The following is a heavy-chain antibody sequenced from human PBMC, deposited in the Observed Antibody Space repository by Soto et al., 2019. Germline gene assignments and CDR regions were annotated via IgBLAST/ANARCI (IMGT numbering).Heavy chain of an antibody. D-gene: IGHD6-13*01. CDR3: ARMGVWGAAAGTLAHPGDDH. CDR1: EFTFSSYS. J-gene: IGHJ4*02. V-gene: IGHV3-21*01. Sequence: SGGSLRLSCAASEFTFSSYSMNWVRQAPGKGLEWVSSISSSSSYIYYADSVKGRFTISRDNAKNSLYLQMNSLRAEDTAVYYCARMGVWGAAAGTLAHPGDDHWGQGTLVTVSS. CDR2: ISSSSSYI.